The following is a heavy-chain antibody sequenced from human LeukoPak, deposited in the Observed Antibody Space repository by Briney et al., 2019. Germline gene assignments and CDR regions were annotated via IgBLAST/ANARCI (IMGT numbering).Heavy chain of an antibody. CDR2: IYYSGST. D-gene: IGHD5-12*01. CDR3: ARDGESGYSGYLDFGFDY. Sequence: SETLSLTCAVYGGSFSGYYWSWIRQPPGKGLEWIGYIYYSGSTNYNPSLKSRVTISVDTSKNQFSLKLSSVTAADTAVYYCARDGESGYSGYLDFGFDYWGQGILVTVSS. V-gene: IGHV4-59*01. CDR1: GGSFSGYY. J-gene: IGHJ4*02.